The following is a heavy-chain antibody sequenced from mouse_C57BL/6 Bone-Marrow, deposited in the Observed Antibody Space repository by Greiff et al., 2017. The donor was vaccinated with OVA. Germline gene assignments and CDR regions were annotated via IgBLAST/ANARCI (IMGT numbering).Heavy chain of an antibody. CDR1: GYTFTSYT. CDR2: INPSSGYT. V-gene: IGHV1-4*01. CDR3: ARGGYDVWFAY. D-gene: IGHD2-2*01. Sequence: QVQLKQSGAELARPGASVKMSCKASGYTFTSYTMHWVKQRPGQGLEWIGYINPSSGYTKYNQKFKDKATLTADKSSSTAYMQLSSLTSEDSAVYYCARGGYDVWFAYWGQGTLVTVSA. J-gene: IGHJ3*01.